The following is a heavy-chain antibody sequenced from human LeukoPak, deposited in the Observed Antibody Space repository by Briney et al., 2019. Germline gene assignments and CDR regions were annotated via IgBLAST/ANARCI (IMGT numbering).Heavy chain of an antibody. J-gene: IGHJ4*02. CDR1: GFTFSSYA. CDR3: ATERDSSWTFDS. Sequence: GGSLRLSCAASGFTFSSYAMSWVRQAPGKGREWVSAISGSGGSTYYADSVKGRFTIYRDNSKNTLYLQLNSLRAEDTAVYYCATERDSSWTFDSWGQGTLVTVSS. D-gene: IGHD6-13*01. CDR2: ISGSGGST. V-gene: IGHV3-23*01.